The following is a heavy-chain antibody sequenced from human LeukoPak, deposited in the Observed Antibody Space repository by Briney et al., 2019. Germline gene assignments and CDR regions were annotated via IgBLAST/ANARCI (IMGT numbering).Heavy chain of an antibody. J-gene: IGHJ4*02. Sequence: PSETLSLTCAVYDGSFSGYYWSWIRQPPGKGLEWIGEINHSGSTNYNPSLKSRVTISVDTSKNQFSLKLSSVTAADTAVYYCARSGIAVAGTGFDYWGQGTLVTVSS. D-gene: IGHD6-19*01. CDR3: ARSGIAVAGTGFDY. CDR1: DGSFSGYY. CDR2: INHSGST. V-gene: IGHV4-34*01.